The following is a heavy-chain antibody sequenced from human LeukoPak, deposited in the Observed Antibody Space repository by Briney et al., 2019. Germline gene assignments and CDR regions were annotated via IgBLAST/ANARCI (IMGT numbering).Heavy chain of an antibody. CDR3: ARGPGYSSGWYVSPPADY. CDR1: GFTFTSNG. Sequence: ASVKVSCKASGFTFTSNGISWVRQAPGQGLEWMGWISAYNGNTNYAQKLQGRVTMTTDTSTSTAYMELRSLRSDDTAVYYCARGPGYSSGWYVSPPADYWGQGTLVTVSS. J-gene: IGHJ4*02. D-gene: IGHD6-19*01. CDR2: ISAYNGNT. V-gene: IGHV1-18*01.